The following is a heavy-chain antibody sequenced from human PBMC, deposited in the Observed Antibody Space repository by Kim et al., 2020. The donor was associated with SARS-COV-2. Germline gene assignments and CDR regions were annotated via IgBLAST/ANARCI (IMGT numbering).Heavy chain of an antibody. D-gene: IGHD3-3*02. CDR2: IKSEGTGI. J-gene: IGHJ6*02. V-gene: IGHV3-74*01. CDR3: ASDTFLYGLDV. CDR1: GFTVTNYW. Sequence: GGSLRLSCAASGFTVTNYWMHWVRQAPGKGLVWVARIKSEGTGISYADSVKGRFTISRDNANNTLYLQMNNLRAEDTAVYYCASDTFLYGLDVWGQGTTVTVSS.